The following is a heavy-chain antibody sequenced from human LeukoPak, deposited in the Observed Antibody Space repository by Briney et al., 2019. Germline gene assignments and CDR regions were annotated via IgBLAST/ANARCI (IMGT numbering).Heavy chain of an antibody. CDR1: GGTFSSYT. J-gene: IGHJ4*02. CDR2: IIPILGIA. Sequence: SVKVSCKASGGTFSSYTISWVRQAPGRGLEWMGRIIPILGIANYAQKFQGRVTITADKSTSTAYMELGSLRSEDTAVYYCAANLYDFWSGYYGRFDYWGQGTLVTVSS. CDR3: AANLYDFWSGYYGRFDY. V-gene: IGHV1-69*02. D-gene: IGHD3-3*01.